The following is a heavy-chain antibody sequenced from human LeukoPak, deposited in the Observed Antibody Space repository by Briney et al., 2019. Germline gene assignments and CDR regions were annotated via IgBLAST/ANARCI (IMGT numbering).Heavy chain of an antibody. J-gene: IGHJ4*02. Sequence: GGSLRLSCAASGFTFSSYSMDWVRQAPGKGLGWVSSISSSSSYIYYADSVKGRSTISRDNAKNSLYLQMNSLRTEDTAVYYCARIIAAAGTGSYWGQGTLVTVSS. V-gene: IGHV3-21*01. CDR1: GFTFSSYS. CDR3: ARIIAAAGTGSY. CDR2: ISSSSSYI. D-gene: IGHD6-13*01.